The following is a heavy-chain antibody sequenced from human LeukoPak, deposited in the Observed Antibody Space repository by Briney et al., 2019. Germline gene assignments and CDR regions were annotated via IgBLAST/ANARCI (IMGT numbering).Heavy chain of an antibody. D-gene: IGHD6-13*01. CDR3: ARSSSWHAFDI. V-gene: IGHV1-69*02. J-gene: IGHJ3*02. CDR2: IIPILGIA. CDR1: GGTFSSYT. Sequence: SVKVSCKASGGTFSSYTISWVRQAPGQGLEWMGRIIPILGIANYAQKFQGRVTITTDESTSTAYMELSSLRSEDTAVYYCARSSSWHAFDIWGQGTMVTVSS.